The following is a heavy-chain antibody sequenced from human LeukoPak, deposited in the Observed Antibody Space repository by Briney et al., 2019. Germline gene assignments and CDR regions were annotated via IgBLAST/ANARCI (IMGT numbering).Heavy chain of an antibody. CDR2: INHSGST. D-gene: IGHD3-16*02. CDR3: ARGDDYVWGSYRLTRNYFDY. Sequence: SETLSLTCAVYGGSFSGYYWSWIRQPPGKGLEWIGEINHSGSTNYNPSLRSRVTISVDTSKNQFSLKLSSVTAADTAVYYCARGDDYVWGSYRLTRNYFDYWGQGTLVTVSS. V-gene: IGHV4-34*01. CDR1: GGSFSGYY. J-gene: IGHJ4*02.